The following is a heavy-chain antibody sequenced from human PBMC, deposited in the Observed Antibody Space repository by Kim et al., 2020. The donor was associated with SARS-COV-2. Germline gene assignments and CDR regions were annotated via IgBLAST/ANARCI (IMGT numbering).Heavy chain of an antibody. Sequence: SETLSLTCTVSGGSISSSSYYWGWIRQPPVKGLEWIGSIYYSGSTYYNPSLKSRVTISVDTSKNQFSLKLSSVTAADTAVYYCARRRPAALYCGGDCYPSYFDYWGQGTLVTVSS. CDR3: ARRRPAALYCGGDCYPSYFDY. CDR2: IYYSGST. CDR1: GGSISSSSYY. V-gene: IGHV4-39*01. J-gene: IGHJ4*02. D-gene: IGHD2-21*02.